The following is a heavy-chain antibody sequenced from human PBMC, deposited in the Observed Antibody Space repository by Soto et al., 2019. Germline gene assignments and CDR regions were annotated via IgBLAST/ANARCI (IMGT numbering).Heavy chain of an antibody. CDR2: ISSNGGST. Sequence: GGSLRLSCSASGFTFSSYAMHWVRQAPGKGLEYVSAISSNGGSTYYADSVKGRFTISRDNSKNTLYLQMSSLRAEDTAVYYCVKGLYCSSTSCNNYYGMDVWGQGTTVTVSS. D-gene: IGHD2-2*02. J-gene: IGHJ6*02. V-gene: IGHV3-64D*08. CDR3: VKGLYCSSTSCNNYYGMDV. CDR1: GFTFSSYA.